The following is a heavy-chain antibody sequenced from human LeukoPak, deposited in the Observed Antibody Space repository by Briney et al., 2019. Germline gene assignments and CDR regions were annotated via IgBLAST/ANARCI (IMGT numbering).Heavy chain of an antibody. CDR1: GFTDSSNS. Sequence: HPGGSLRLSCTVSGFTDSSNSMRWVRQPPGKGLEGVSSIFPSGGEIQYEDSVRGPFTISTYKSKISLYLQMNSLRVEDTAICYCARYRQVLLPFESWGQGTLVTVSS. D-gene: IGHD5-18*01. CDR3: ARYRQVLLPFES. J-gene: IGHJ4*02. CDR2: IFPSGGEI. V-gene: IGHV3-53*01.